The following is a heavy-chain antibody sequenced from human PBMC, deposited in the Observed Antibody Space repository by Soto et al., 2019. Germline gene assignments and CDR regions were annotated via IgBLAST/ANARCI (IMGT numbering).Heavy chain of an antibody. D-gene: IGHD2-15*01. Sequence: QVQLQESGPGLVKPSETLSLTCTVSGGSINSGDYYWSWVRQPPGKGLEWIGYIDNSGSTFYHPSLKSQVVMSLDTSKNQFSLNLRSVTAADTAVYYCARGRLVVPALWGQGTLVTVSS. J-gene: IGHJ1*01. V-gene: IGHV4-30-4*01. CDR3: ARGRLVVPAL. CDR1: GGSINSGDYY. CDR2: IDNSGST.